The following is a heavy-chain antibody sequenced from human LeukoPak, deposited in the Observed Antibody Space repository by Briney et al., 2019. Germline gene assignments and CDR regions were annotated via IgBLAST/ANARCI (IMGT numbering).Heavy chain of an antibody. V-gene: IGHV1-2*02. J-gene: IGHJ6*02. CDR1: GYTFTGYY. D-gene: IGHD3-16*01. CDR2: IHPNSGGT. CDR3: ARDRLSGQYYYYGMDV. Sequence: ASVKVSCKASGYTFTGYYMHWVRQAPGQGLEWMGLIHPNSGGTNYEQKFQGRVAMTRDTSISTAYMELSRLRSDDTAVYYCARDRLSGQYYYYGMDVWGQGTTVTVSS.